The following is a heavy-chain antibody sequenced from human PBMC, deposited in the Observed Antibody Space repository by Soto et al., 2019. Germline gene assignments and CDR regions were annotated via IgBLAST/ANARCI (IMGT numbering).Heavy chain of an antibody. CDR3: ARGYIAARGFDY. CDR1: GGTFSSYA. J-gene: IGHJ4*02. Sequence: GASVKVSGKASGGTFSSYAISWVRQAPGQGLEWMGGIIPIFGTANYAQKFQGRVTITADESTSTAYMELSSLRSEDTAVYYCARGYIAARGFDYWGQGTLVTVSS. V-gene: IGHV1-69*13. CDR2: IIPIFGTA. D-gene: IGHD6-6*01.